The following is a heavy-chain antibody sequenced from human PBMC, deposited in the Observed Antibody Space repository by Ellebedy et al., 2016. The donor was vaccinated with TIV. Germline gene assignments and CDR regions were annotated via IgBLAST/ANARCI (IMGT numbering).Heavy chain of an antibody. D-gene: IGHD2-21*02. CDR2: IYSGGHGGDT. V-gene: IGHV3-53*01. CDR3: ATPYVYCGGDCYPDDAFDI. Sequence: PGGSLRLSCAASGFTVSSNYMNWVRQAPGKGLEWVSVIYSGGHGGDTYFADSVKGRFTISRDNSKNTLYLQMNSLRAEDTAVYYCATPYVYCGGDCYPDDAFDIWGQGTMVTVSS. J-gene: IGHJ3*02. CDR1: GFTVSSNY.